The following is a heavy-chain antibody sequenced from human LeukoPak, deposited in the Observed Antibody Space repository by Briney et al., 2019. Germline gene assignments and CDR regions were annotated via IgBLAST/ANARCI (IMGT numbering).Heavy chain of an antibody. D-gene: IGHD6-19*01. J-gene: IGHJ6*02. CDR3: ARDTMEEQWLVGYYGMDV. Sequence: GRSLRLSCAASGFTFSSYGMHWVRQAPGKGLEWVAVISYDGSNKYYADSVKGRFTISRDNAKNSLYLQMNSLRAEDTAVYYCARDTMEEQWLVGYYGMDVWGQGTTVTVSS. V-gene: IGHV3-30*03. CDR1: GFTFSSYG. CDR2: ISYDGSNK.